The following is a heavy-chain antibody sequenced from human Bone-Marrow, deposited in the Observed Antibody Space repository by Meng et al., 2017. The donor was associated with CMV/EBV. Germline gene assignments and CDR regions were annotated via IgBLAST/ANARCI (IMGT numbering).Heavy chain of an antibody. CDR1: GYTFTSYY. CDR3: ARASPLYYSNEGVYYYYYGMDV. V-gene: IGHV1-2*02. CDR2: INTDGGDT. J-gene: IGHJ6*02. D-gene: IGHD4-11*01. Sequence: ASVKVSCKASGYTFTSYYMHWVRQAPGQGFEWMGWINTDGGDTKFAQKFQGRVTMITDTSISTAYMELRSLRSDDTAVYYCARASPLYYSNEGVYYYYYGMDVWGQGTTVTVSS.